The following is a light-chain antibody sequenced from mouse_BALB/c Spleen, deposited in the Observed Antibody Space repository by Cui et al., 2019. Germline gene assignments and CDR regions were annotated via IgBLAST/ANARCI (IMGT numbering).Light chain of an antibody. Sequence: ENVLTQSPAIMAVSLGQKVTMTCSASSSVSSSYLHWYQQKSGASPKPLIHRTSNLASGVPARFSGSGSGTSYSLTISSVEAEDDATYYCQQWSGYPFTFGAGTKLELK. J-gene: IGKJ5*01. V-gene: IGKV4-58*01. CDR3: QQWSGYPFT. CDR2: RTS. CDR1: SSVSSSY.